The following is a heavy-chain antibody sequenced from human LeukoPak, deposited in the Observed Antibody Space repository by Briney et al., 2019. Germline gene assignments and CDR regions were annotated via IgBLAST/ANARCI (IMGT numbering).Heavy chain of an antibody. Sequence: PGGSLRLSCAASGFTFSSYSMNWVRQAPGKELEWVSSISTSSSYINYADSVKGRFTISRDNAKKSLYLQMNSLRAEDTAVYYCARVYQGVSLFDGIDYWGQGTLVTVSS. J-gene: IGHJ4*02. CDR1: GFTFSSYS. CDR2: ISTSSSYI. CDR3: ARVYQGVSLFDGIDY. D-gene: IGHD3-10*01. V-gene: IGHV3-21*01.